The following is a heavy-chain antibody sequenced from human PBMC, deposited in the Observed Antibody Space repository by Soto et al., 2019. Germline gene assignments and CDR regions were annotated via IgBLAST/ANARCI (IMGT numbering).Heavy chain of an antibody. CDR3: ARARRNPSYYYDSSGYSAYFDY. Sequence: SLRLSCSASGVTVSSYGMHRFRQAPGKGLEWVAVIWYDGSNKYYADSVKGRFTISRDNSKNTLYLQMNSLRAEDTAVYYCARARRNPSYYYDSSGYSAYFDYWGQGTLVTVSS. V-gene: IGHV3-33*01. CDR1: GVTVSSYG. D-gene: IGHD3-22*01. CDR2: IWYDGSNK. J-gene: IGHJ4*02.